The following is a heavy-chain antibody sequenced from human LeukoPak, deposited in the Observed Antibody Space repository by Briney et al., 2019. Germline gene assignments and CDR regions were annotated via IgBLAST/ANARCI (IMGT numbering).Heavy chain of an antibody. D-gene: IGHD5-12*01. CDR1: GFTFTTYA. V-gene: IGHV3-30*01. CDR2: ISYDGIDK. J-gene: IGHJ4*02. Sequence: PGGSLRLSCAASGFTFTTYAIHWVRQAPGKGLEWVAVISYDGIDKYYADFVQGRFTISRDNSKNTLYLEMNSLRPEDTAVYYCARDADIGVLDYWGQGTPVTVSS. CDR3: ARDADIGVLDY.